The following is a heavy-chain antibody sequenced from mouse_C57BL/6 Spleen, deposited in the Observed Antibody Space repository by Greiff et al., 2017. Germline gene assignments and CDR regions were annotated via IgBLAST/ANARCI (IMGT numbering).Heavy chain of an antibody. CDR2: IDPSDCYT. V-gene: IGHV1-69*01. J-gene: IGHJ2*01. D-gene: IGHD4-1*01. CDR3: ARGVLTGTGGYFDY. Sequence: VQLQQPGAELVMPGASVKLSCKASGYTFTSYWMHWVKQRPGQGLEWIGEIDPSDCYTNYNQKFKGKSTLTVDKSSSTAYMQLSSLTSEDSAVYYCARGVLTGTGGYFDYWGQGTTLTVSS. CDR1: GYTFTSYW.